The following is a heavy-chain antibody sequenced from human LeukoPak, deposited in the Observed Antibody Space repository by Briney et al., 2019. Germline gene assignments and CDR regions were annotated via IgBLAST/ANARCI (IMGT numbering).Heavy chain of an antibody. CDR2: INHSGST. D-gene: IGHD6-19*01. Sequence: ASETLSLTCAVYGGSFSGYYWSWIRQPPGKGLEWIGEINHSGSTNYNPSLKSRVTISVDTSKNQFSLKLSSVTAADTAVYYCARGKYSSGDFDYWGQGTLVTVSS. V-gene: IGHV4-34*01. CDR3: ARGKYSSGDFDY. CDR1: GGSFSGYY. J-gene: IGHJ4*02.